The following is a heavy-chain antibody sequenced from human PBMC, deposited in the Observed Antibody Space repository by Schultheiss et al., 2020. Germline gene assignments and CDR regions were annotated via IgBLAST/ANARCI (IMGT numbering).Heavy chain of an antibody. V-gene: IGHV4-30-2*02. Sequence: SETLSLTCAVSGGSISSGGYSWSWIRQPPGKGLEWIGEINHSGSTNYNPSLKSRVTIFVDTSKNQFSLKLSSVTAADTAVYYCARKQWLNYFDYWGQGTLVTVSS. D-gene: IGHD6-19*01. CDR2: INHSGST. J-gene: IGHJ4*02. CDR3: ARKQWLNYFDY. CDR1: GGSISSGGYS.